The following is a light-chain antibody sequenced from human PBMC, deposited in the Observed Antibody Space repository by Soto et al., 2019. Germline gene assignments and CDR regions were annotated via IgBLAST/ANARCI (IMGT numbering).Light chain of an antibody. CDR3: QQYNNWPPWT. V-gene: IGKV3-15*01. J-gene: IGKJ1*01. CDR1: QSVSNN. CDR2: GAS. Sequence: EIVMTQSPATLSVSPGERATLSCRASQSVSNNLAWYQQKAGQAPRLLIYGASTRATGIPARFSGSGSGTEFTLTISSLQCEDFAVYYCQQYNNWPPWTFGQGTKVEIK.